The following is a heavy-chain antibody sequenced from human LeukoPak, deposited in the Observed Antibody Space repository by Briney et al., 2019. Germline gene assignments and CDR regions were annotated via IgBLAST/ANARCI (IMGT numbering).Heavy chain of an antibody. CDR1: GYTFTSYA. CDR3: ARAGCSSTSCFDY. J-gene: IGHJ4*02. D-gene: IGHD2-2*01. CDR2: INAGNGNT. V-gene: IGHV1-3*01. Sequence: ASVKVSCKASGYTFTSYAMHWVHQAPGQRLEWMGWINAGNGNTKYSQKFQGRVTITRDTSASTAYMELSSLRSEGTAVYYCARAGCSSTSCFDYWGQGTLVTVSS.